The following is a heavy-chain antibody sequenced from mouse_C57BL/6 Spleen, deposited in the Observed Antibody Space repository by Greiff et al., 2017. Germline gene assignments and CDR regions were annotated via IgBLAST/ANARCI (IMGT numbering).Heavy chain of an antibody. Sequence: QVQLQQSGAELVKPGASVKLSCKASGYTFTSYWMQWVKQRPGQGLEWIGEIDPSDSYTNYNQKFKGKATLTVDTSSSTAYMQLSSLTSEDSAVYYCARGATVWYFDVWGTGTTVTVSS. CDR3: ARGATVWYFDV. D-gene: IGHD1-1*01. CDR2: IDPSDSYT. V-gene: IGHV1-50*01. J-gene: IGHJ1*03. CDR1: GYTFTSYW.